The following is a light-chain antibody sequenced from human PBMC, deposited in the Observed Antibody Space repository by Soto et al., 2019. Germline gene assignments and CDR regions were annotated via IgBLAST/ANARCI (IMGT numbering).Light chain of an antibody. V-gene: IGKV3-15*01. CDR3: QQYNNWPLT. CDR1: LSVAGN. J-gene: IGKJ4*01. Sequence: EIVMTQSPATLSVSPGERATLSYRASLSVAGNLAWYQQKPGQAPRLLMYGASTRATGIPARFSGSGSGTEFTLTISSLQSEDFGVYYCQQYNNWPLTFGGGTKVEIK. CDR2: GAS.